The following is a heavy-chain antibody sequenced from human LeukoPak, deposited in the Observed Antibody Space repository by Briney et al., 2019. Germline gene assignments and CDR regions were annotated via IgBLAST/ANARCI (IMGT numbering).Heavy chain of an antibody. CDR1: GYTFTGYY. CDR3: ARDPDPLDWGSFRYFDY. CDR2: INPNSGGT. J-gene: IGHJ4*02. Sequence: ASVKVSCKASGYTFTGYYMHWVGQAPGQGLEWMGWINPNSGGTNYAQKFQGRVTMTRDTSISTAYMELSRLRSDDTAVYYCARDPDPLDWGSFRYFDYWGQGTLVTVSS. V-gene: IGHV1-2*02. D-gene: IGHD3/OR15-3a*01.